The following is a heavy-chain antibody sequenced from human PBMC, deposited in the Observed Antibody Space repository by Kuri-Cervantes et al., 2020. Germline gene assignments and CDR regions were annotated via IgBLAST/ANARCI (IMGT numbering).Heavy chain of an antibody. D-gene: IGHD2-8*01. Sequence: GESLKISCAASGFTFSDHYMDWVRQAPGKGLEWVGRIKNKANYYTTEYAASVKGRFAISRDDSKNLLYLQMSSLKTEDTAVYYCVRGKNGFDSWGQGTLVTVSS. CDR2: IKNKANYYTT. J-gene: IGHJ4*02. CDR1: GFTFSDHY. CDR3: VRGKNGFDS. V-gene: IGHV3-72*01.